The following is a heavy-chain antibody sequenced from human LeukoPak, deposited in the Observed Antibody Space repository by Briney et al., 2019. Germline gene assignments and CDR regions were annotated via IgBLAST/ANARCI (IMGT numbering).Heavy chain of an antibody. Sequence: ALVKVSCKASGYTFTGYYMHWVRQAPGQGLEWMGWINPNSGGTNYAQKFQGRVTMTRDTSISTAYMELSRLRSDDTAVYYCAREPYYYDSSGYAYYYMDVWGKGTTVTVSS. D-gene: IGHD3-22*01. CDR2: INPNSGGT. CDR1: GYTFTGYY. J-gene: IGHJ6*03. CDR3: AREPYYYDSSGYAYYYMDV. V-gene: IGHV1-2*02.